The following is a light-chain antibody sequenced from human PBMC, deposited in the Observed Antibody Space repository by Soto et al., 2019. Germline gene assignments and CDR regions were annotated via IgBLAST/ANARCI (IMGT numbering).Light chain of an antibody. CDR3: CAYAGSGTYLI. Sequence: QSALTQPASVSGSPGLSITISCTGTSSDVGTYNLVSWYQQHPGKVPKLIIYEVTKRPSGVSSRFSGSKSGHTASLTISGLQTEDEADYFCCAYAGSGTYLILGGGTKLTVL. CDR1: SSDVGTYNL. CDR2: EVT. J-gene: IGLJ2*01. V-gene: IGLV2-23*02.